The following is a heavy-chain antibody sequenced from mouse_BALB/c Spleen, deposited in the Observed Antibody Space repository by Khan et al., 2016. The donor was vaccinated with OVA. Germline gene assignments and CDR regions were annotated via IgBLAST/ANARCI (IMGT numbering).Heavy chain of an antibody. Sequence: QVQLQQSGPGLVAPSQSLSITCTVSGFSLTDYGVSWIRQPPGKGLEWLGVIWGGGSTYYNSALKSRLNINKDNSKSQVFLKMNSLQTDDTAMYYCAKGVWSYYFALDYWGQGTSVTVSS. J-gene: IGHJ4*01. CDR2: IWGGGST. V-gene: IGHV2-6-5*01. CDR1: GFSLTDYG. CDR3: AKGVWSYYFALDY. D-gene: IGHD2-10*02.